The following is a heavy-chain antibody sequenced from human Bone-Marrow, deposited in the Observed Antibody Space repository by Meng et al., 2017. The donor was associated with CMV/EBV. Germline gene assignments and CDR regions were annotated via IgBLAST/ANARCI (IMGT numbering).Heavy chain of an antibody. J-gene: IGHJ5*02. CDR2: IIPILGIA. CDR3: ARGSFTVIAIPVLSHGFDP. CDR1: GGTFSSYA. Sequence: SVKVSCKASGGTFSSYAISWVRQAPGQGLEWMGGIIPILGIANYAQKFQGRVTITADKSTSTAYMVLSSLRSEDTAVYYCARGSFTVIAIPVLSHGFDPWGQGTLVTVSS. D-gene: IGHD2-21*01. V-gene: IGHV1-69*10.